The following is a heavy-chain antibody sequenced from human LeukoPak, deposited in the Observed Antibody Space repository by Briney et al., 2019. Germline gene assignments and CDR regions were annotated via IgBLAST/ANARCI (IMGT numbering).Heavy chain of an antibody. Sequence: GGSLRLSCIASGFTFSTYWMSWVRQAPGGGLEWGANIKEDGSETYYVDYGKGRFTISRDNAKISLYLQMNSLRAEDTAVYYCASQFWWAAVAGTTLDYWGQGTLVTVSS. J-gene: IGHJ4*02. D-gene: IGHD6-19*01. CDR2: IKEDGSET. V-gene: IGHV3-7*05. CDR1: GFTFSTYW. CDR3: ASQFWWAAVAGTTLDY.